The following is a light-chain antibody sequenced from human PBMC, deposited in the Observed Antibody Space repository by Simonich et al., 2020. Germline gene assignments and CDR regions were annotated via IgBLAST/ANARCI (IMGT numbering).Light chain of an antibody. CDR2: GAS. Sequence: EIVLTQSPGTLSLSPGARATLSCRASQSVSSSYLAGYQQKPGQAPRLLIYGASSRATGIPDRFSGSGSGTDFTLTISSLQAEDVAVYYCQQYYSTPYTFGQGTKLEIK. J-gene: IGKJ2*01. CDR1: QSVSSSY. CDR3: QQYYSTPYT. V-gene: IGKV3-20*01.